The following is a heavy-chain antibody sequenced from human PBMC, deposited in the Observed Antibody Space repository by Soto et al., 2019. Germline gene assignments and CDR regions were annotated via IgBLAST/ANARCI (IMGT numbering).Heavy chain of an antibody. CDR3: ARFKNCSGGSCYSNYFDY. J-gene: IGHJ4*02. CDR2: INHSGST. D-gene: IGHD2-15*01. CDR1: GGSFSGYY. V-gene: IGHV4-34*01. Sequence: SETLSLTCAVYGGSFSGYYWSWIRQPPGKGLEWIGEINHSGSTNYNPSLMSRVTISVDTSKNQFSLKLSSVTAADTAVYYCARFKNCSGGSCYSNYFDYWGQGTLVTVSS.